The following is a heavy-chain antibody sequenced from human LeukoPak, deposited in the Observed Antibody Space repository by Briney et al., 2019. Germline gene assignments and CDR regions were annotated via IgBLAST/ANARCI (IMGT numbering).Heavy chain of an antibody. CDR2: IKQDGSEK. CDR1: GFTFSSYW. Sequence: GGSLRLSCAASGFTFSSYWMSWVRQAPGKGLEWVANIKQDGSEKYYVDSVKGRFTISRDNAKNSLYLQMNSLRAEDTAVYYCARVGYDFWSGYYNPTRFDYGGQETLVTVSS. CDR3: ARVGYDFWSGYYNPTRFDY. V-gene: IGHV3-7*01. J-gene: IGHJ4*02. D-gene: IGHD3-3*01.